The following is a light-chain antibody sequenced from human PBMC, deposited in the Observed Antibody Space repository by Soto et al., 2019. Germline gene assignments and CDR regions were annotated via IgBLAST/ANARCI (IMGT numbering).Light chain of an antibody. Sequence: QSAVTQPPSAAGSPGQSVTISCTGTSSDVGGYNYVSWYQQHPGKAPKLIIYEVSKRPSGVPDRFSGSKSGNTASLTVSGLQAEDEADYYCKSYADINRFVFGTGTKLTVL. V-gene: IGLV2-8*01. CDR2: EVS. J-gene: IGLJ1*01. CDR3: KSYADINRFV. CDR1: SSDVGGYNY.